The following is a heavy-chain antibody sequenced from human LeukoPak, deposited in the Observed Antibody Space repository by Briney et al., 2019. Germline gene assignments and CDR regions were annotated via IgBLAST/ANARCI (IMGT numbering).Heavy chain of an antibody. CDR3: ARASGSGYNGREFDY. Sequence: SETLSLTCTVSGGSISSYYWSWIRQPPGKGLEWIGYIYYSGSTNYNPSLKSRVTISVDTSKNQLSLKLSSVTAADTAVYYCARASGSGYNGREFDYWGQGTLVTVSS. J-gene: IGHJ4*02. CDR2: IYYSGST. D-gene: IGHD3-10*01. CDR1: GGSISSYY. V-gene: IGHV4-59*01.